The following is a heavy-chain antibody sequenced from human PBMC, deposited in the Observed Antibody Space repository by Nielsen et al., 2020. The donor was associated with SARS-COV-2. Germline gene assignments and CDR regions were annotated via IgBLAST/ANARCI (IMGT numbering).Heavy chain of an antibody. CDR3: ARELVTKSDAFDI. J-gene: IGHJ3*02. V-gene: IGHV4-34*01. Sequence: RQAPGKGLEWIGDITHSGSTNYTPSLKSRVTISIDTSKNQFSLKLSSVTAADTAVYYCARELVTKSDAFDIWGQGTMVTVSS. CDR2: ITHSGST. D-gene: IGHD3-9*01.